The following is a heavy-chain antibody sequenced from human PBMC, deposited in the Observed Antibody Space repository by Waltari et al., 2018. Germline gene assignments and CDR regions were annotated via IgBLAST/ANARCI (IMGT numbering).Heavy chain of an antibody. V-gene: IGHV3-7*04. D-gene: IGHD3-22*01. CDR1: GFSFSSYW. CDR3: GRGGWRFDC. J-gene: IGHJ4*02. Sequence: EVQLVESGGGLVQPGGSLRLSCAASGFSFSSYWMSWVRQAPGKGLEWVAKIKQDGGEKYYVDSVKGRFTISRDNARNSLYLEMNSLRAEDRAVYYCGRGGWRFDCWGQGTLVTVSS. CDR2: IKQDGGEK.